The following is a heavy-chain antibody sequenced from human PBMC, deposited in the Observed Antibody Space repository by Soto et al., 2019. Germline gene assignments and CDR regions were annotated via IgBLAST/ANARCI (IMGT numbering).Heavy chain of an antibody. CDR2: IHPGDFDT. CDR3: ARPGPPYGMDV. CDR1: GYSVTSYW. J-gene: IGHJ6*02. V-gene: IGHV5-51*01. Sequence: GESLKISCKGYGYSVTSYWIGCVRQIPGKVLEWMGIIHPGDFDTSYSPSFQGQVTISADKSISTAYLQWSSLKASDTAMYYCARPGPPYGMDVWGHGTTVTVSS.